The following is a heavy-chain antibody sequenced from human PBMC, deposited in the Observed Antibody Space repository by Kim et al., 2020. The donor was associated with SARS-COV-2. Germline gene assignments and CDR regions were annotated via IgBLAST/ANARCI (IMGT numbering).Heavy chain of an antibody. CDR1: GFRFSDYV. V-gene: IGHV3-23*01. Sequence: GGSLRLSCQASGFRFSDYVMNWVRQAPGKGLEWVAQIRDSGTISFYTGSVKGRFTVSRDNAKNTLSLQMNNLRVGDTAVYFCARGWG. CDR2: IRDSGTIS. CDR3: ARG. J-gene: IGHJ6*03.